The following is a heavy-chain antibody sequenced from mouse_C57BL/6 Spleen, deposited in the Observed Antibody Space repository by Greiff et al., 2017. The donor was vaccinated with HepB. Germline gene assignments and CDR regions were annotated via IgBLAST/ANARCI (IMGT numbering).Heavy chain of an antibody. V-gene: IGHV5-16*01. Sequence: EVQLQQSEGGLVQPGSSMKLSCTASGFTFSDYYMAWVRQVPEKGLEWVANINYDGSSTYYLDSLKSRFIISRDNAKNILYLQMSSLKSEDTATYYCARDILYFDVWGTGTTVTVSS. J-gene: IGHJ1*03. CDR1: GFTFSDYY. CDR2: INYDGSST. CDR3: ARDILYFDV.